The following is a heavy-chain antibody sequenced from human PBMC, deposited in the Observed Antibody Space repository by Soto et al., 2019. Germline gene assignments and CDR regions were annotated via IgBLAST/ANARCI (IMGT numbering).Heavy chain of an antibody. J-gene: IGHJ6*03. Sequence: GGSLRLSCAASGFTFSSYAMSWVRQAPGKGLEWVSAISGSGGSTYYADSVKGRFTISRDNSKNTLYLQMNSLRAEDTAVYYCAKDGGFGELSPGTLPQYYMDVWGKGTTVTVSS. CDR2: ISGSGGST. CDR1: GFTFSSYA. CDR3: AKDGGFGELSPGTLPQYYMDV. D-gene: IGHD3-10*01. V-gene: IGHV3-23*01.